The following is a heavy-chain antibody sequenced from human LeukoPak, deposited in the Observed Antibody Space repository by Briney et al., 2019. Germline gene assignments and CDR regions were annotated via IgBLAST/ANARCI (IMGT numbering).Heavy chain of an antibody. Sequence: RGESLKISCKGSGYNFTSYWIGWVRQMPGKGLEWMGIIYPGDSDTRYSPSFQGQVTISADKSISTAYLQWSSLKASDTAMYYCARRGSGYSSGWYIDHWGRGTLVTVSS. D-gene: IGHD6-19*01. J-gene: IGHJ4*02. V-gene: IGHV5-51*01. CDR3: ARRGSGYSSGWYIDH. CDR2: IYPGDSDT. CDR1: GYNFTSYW.